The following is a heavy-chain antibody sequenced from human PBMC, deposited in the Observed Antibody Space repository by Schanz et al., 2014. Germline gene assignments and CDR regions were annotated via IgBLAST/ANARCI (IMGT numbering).Heavy chain of an antibody. CDR1: GGTFSSYS. CDR2: IIPSLGLA. CDR3: ARDGVDAAAGGNY. D-gene: IGHD6-13*01. V-gene: IGHV1-69*04. Sequence: QVQLVQSGAEVKKPGSSVKVSCKASGGTFSSYSISWVRQAPGQGLEWMGRIIPSLGLAKYEQKFQDKVTITADTSTTTAYMELSGLRSEDTAVYYCARDGVDAAAGGNYWGQGTLVTVSS. J-gene: IGHJ4*02.